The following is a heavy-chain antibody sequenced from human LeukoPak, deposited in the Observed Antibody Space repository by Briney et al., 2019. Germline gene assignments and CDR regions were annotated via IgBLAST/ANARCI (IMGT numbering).Heavy chain of an antibody. Sequence: GGSLRLSCAASGFTVSGYYMSWIRQAPGKGLEWVSYISSSGSTIYYADSVKGRFTISRDNAKNSLYLKMNSLRAEDTAVYYCARGEWDIVVVPAAIDAFDIWGQGTMVTVSS. J-gene: IGHJ3*02. CDR1: GFTVSGYY. CDR3: ARGEWDIVVVPAAIDAFDI. CDR2: ISSSGSTI. D-gene: IGHD2-2*01. V-gene: IGHV3-11*01.